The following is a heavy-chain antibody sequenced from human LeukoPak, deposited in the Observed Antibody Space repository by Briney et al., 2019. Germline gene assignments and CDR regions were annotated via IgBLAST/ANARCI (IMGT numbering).Heavy chain of an antibody. V-gene: IGHV4-34*01. Sequence: TSETLSLTCAVYGGSFSGYYWSWIRQPPGKGLEWIGEINHSGSTNYNPSLKSRVTISVDTSKNQFSLKLCSVTAADTAVYYCARGPMVRGVNLRYYGMDVWGQGTTVTVSS. CDR3: ARGPMVRGVNLRYYGMDV. D-gene: IGHD3-10*01. J-gene: IGHJ6*02. CDR1: GGSFSGYY. CDR2: INHSGST.